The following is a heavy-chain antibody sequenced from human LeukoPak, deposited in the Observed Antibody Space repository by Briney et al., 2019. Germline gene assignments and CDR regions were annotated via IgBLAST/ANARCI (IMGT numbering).Heavy chain of an antibody. J-gene: IGHJ4*02. CDR1: GGSISSYY. V-gene: IGHV4-59*08. CDR3: ARRLGGTSTGFDY. CDR2: IHYGGST. Sequence: PSETLSLTCTVSGGSISSYYWSWIRQPPGKGLEWIGSIHYGGSTTYNPSLKSRVTISVDTSKNQFSLRLSSVTAADTAVYYCARRLGGTSTGFDYWRQGTLVTVSS. D-gene: IGHD2-2*01.